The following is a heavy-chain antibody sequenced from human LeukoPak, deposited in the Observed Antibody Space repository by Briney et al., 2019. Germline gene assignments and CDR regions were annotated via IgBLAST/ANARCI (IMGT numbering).Heavy chain of an antibody. V-gene: IGHV3-23*01. D-gene: IGHD3-10*01. CDR1: GFTFSSYA. J-gene: IGHJ4*02. CDR2: ISGSGGST. CDR3: AKGDRGFRPLYYFDY. Sequence: GGSLRLSCAASGFTFSSYAMSWVRLAPGKGLEWVSAISGSGGSTYYADSVKGRFTISRDNSKNTLYLQMNSLRAEDTAVYYCAKGDRGFRPLYYFDYWGQGTLVTVSS.